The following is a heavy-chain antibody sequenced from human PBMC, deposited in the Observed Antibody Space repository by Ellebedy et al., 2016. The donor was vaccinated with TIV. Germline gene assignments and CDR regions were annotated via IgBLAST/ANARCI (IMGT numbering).Heavy chain of an antibody. CDR1: GGSMNSDPYY. CDR3: ARILPVSFSTAFDI. D-gene: IGHD3-3*02. Sequence: MPSETLSLTCTVSGGSMNSDPYYWGWIRQPQGKGLAWVGSIYYGGSYFSSRYLKSRVSISIDRSSNQFSLKLISVTASDTAVYFFARILPVSFSTAFDIWGQGTMVIVSS. J-gene: IGHJ3*02. CDR2: IYYGGSY. V-gene: IGHV4-39*07.